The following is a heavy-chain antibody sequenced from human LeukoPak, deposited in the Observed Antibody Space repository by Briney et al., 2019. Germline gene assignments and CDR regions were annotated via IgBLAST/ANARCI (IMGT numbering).Heavy chain of an antibody. CDR3: PRAPYSSSWYHSPYFDY. CDR2: IYYSGST. V-gene: IGHV4-39*01. D-gene: IGHD6-13*01. J-gene: IGHJ4*02. CDR1: GGSISSSSYY. Sequence: PSETLSLTCTVSGGSISSSSYYWGWIRQPPGKGLEWIGSIYYSGSTYYNPSLKSRVSISVHTSKNQFSLKLRSVTAADTAVYYCPRAPYSSSWYHSPYFDYWGQGTLVTVSS.